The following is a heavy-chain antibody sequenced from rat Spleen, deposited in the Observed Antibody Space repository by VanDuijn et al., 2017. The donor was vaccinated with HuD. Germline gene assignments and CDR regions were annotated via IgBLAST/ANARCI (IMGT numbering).Heavy chain of an antibody. CDR3: ARPDSSLYVMDA. V-gene: IGHV5-27*01. Sequence: EVQLVESGGGLVQPGRSLKLSCAASGRTFSDYYMAWVRQAPTKGLEWVGYISTGGTRTYYRDSVKGRFTISRDDAKSFLYLQMDSLRSEDTATYFCARPDSSLYVMDAWGQGASVTVSS. CDR1: GRTFSDYY. D-gene: IGHD1-2*01. CDR2: ISTGGTRT. J-gene: IGHJ4*01.